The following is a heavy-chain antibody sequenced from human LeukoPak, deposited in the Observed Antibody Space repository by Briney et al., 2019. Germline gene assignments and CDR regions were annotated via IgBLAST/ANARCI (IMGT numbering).Heavy chain of an antibody. V-gene: IGHV3-23*01. CDR3: ARDRGSTEFDY. J-gene: IGHJ4*02. Sequence: PGGSLRLSCAASGFTLSSYAMSWVRQAPGKGLEWVSAISGSGGSTYYADSVKSRFTISRDNAKNTLYLQMNSLRAEDTAVYYCARDRGSTEFDYWGQGTLATVSS. CDR2: ISGSGGST. CDR1: GFTLSSYA. D-gene: IGHD1-26*01.